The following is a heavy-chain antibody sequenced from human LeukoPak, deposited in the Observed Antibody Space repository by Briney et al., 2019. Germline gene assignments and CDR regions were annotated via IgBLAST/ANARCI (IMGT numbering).Heavy chain of an antibody. CDR3: ARPNSFWLNSNMDD. D-gene: IGHD3-9*01. J-gene: IGHJ4*02. Sequence: GWSLRLSCPPSGFTFSSYPMHWLRQAPPKGLEWVAAMSYDGCKKYYPDSVKGRFTISRDNSKNTLYLQMNSLRTEDTAVYFCARPNSFWLNSNMDDWGQGTLVTVSS. CDR2: MSYDGCKK. V-gene: IGHV3-30-3*01. CDR1: GFTFSSYP.